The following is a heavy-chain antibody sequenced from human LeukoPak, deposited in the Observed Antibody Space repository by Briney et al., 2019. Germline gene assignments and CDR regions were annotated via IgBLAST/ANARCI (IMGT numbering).Heavy chain of an antibody. Sequence: GASVKVSCKASGYTFTGYYMHWVRQAPGQGLEWMGWINPNSGGTNYAQKFQGWVTMTRDTSISTAYMELSRLRSDDTAVYYCARAASIFGVVTHFDYWGQGTLVTVSS. CDR1: GYTFTGYY. J-gene: IGHJ4*02. V-gene: IGHV1-2*04. CDR2: INPNSGGT. CDR3: ARAASIFGVVTHFDY. D-gene: IGHD3-3*01.